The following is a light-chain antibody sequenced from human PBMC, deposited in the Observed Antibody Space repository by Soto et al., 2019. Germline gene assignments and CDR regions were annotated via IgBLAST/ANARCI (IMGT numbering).Light chain of an antibody. Sequence: DIQMTQYPYSLSASVGDRVTITCRASQDIRSWLAWHQQKPGKAPKLLIYAASSLQSGVPSRFSGSGSGTHFTLTISSLQPEDFATYYCQQTNSCPITFGQGTRLENK. CDR3: QQTNSCPIT. CDR1: QDIRSW. CDR2: AAS. J-gene: IGKJ5*01. V-gene: IGKV1D-12*01.